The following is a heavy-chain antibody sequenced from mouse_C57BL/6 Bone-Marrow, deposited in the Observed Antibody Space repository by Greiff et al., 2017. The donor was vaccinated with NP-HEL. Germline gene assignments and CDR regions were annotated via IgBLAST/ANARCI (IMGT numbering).Heavy chain of an antibody. J-gene: IGHJ1*03. D-gene: IGHD1-1*01. CDR2: IYPYNGVS. CDR1: GYSFTGYF. V-gene: IGHV1-31*01. Sequence: VQLQQSGPELVKPGASVKISCKASGYSFTGYFMPLGKQSHGNILDWIGYIYPYNGVSSYNQKFKGKATLTVDKSSSTAYMELRSLTSEDSAVYYCAITTVVASSPYWYFDVWGTGTTVTVSS. CDR3: AITTVVASSPYWYFDV.